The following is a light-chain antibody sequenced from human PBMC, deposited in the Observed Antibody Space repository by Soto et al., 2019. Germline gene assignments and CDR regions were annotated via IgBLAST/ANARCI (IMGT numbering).Light chain of an antibody. CDR1: QSVNSK. J-gene: IGKJ2*01. CDR3: QQYDDWPGYT. V-gene: IGKV3-15*01. Sequence: EMVMTQSPVTLSVSPGERATLSCRASQSVNSKLAWYQQKPGQAPRLLIYGASTRAAGIPDRFSGSGSGTDFTLTISSLQSEDSAVYYCQQYDDWPGYTFGQGTKLEIK. CDR2: GAS.